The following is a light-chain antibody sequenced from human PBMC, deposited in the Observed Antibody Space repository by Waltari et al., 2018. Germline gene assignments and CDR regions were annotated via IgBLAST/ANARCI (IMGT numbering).Light chain of an antibody. CDR1: SRHVGFYNY. V-gene: IGLV2-14*01. CDR2: DVS. Sequence: QSALTQPTSVPGSPGQSITISCPGTSRHVGFYNYVSWYQQYPGKVPQLLIYDVSDRPSGVSSRFSGSKSGNTASLTISGLQADDEADYYCNSYTGSSSWVFGGGTKLTVL. CDR3: NSYTGSSSWV. J-gene: IGLJ3*02.